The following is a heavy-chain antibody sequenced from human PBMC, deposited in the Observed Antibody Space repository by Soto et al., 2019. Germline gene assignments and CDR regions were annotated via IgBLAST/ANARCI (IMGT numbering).Heavy chain of an antibody. CDR2: IYYSGST. J-gene: IGHJ6*02. CDR1: GGSISSSSYY. D-gene: IGHD2-15*01. V-gene: IGHV4-39*01. Sequence: SETLSLTCTVSGGSISSSSYYWGWIRQPPGKGLEWIGSIYYSGSTYYNPSLKSRVTISVDTSKNQFSLKLSSVTAADTAVYYCASELGYCSGGSCYSTYYYYGMDVWGQGTTVTVSS. CDR3: ASELGYCSGGSCYSTYYYYGMDV.